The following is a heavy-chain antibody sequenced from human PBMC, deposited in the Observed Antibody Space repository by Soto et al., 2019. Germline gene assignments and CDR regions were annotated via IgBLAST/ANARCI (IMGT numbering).Heavy chain of an antibody. J-gene: IGHJ4*02. CDR2: IYYSGST. CDR3: ARHSAVLTYYDFWSGPIKGGYYFDY. Sequence: SETLSLTCTVSGGSISSSSYYWGWIRQPPGKGLEWIGSIYYSGSTYYNPSLKSRVTISVDTSKNQFSLKLSSVTAADTAVYYCARHSAVLTYYDFWSGPIKGGYYFDYWGQGTLVTVSS. CDR1: GGSISSSSYY. D-gene: IGHD3-3*01. V-gene: IGHV4-39*01.